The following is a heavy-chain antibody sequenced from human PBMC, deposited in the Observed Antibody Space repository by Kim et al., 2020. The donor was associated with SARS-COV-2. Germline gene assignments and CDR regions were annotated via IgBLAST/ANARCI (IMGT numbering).Heavy chain of an antibody. CDR2: IYYSGST. J-gene: IGHJ6*02. Sequence: SETLSLTCTVSGGSISSGGYYWSWIRQHPGKGLEWIGYIYYSGSTYYNPSLKSRVTISVDTSKNQFSLKLSSVTAADTAGYYCARDRAPHYYDSSGYYSVYYYGMDVWGQGTTVTVSS. CDR3: ARDRAPHYYDSSGYYSVYYYGMDV. V-gene: IGHV4-31*03. CDR1: GGSISSGGYY. D-gene: IGHD3-22*01.